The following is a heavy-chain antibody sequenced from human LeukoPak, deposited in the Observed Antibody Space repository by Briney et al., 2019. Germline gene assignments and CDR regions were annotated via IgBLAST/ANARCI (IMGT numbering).Heavy chain of an antibody. Sequence: PGRSLRLSCAASGFTFSSYAMHWVRQAPGKGLEWEAVISYDGSNKYYADSVKGRFTISRDNSKNTLYLQMNSLRAEDTAVYYCARERTVVTLYYYGMDVWGQGTTVTVPS. V-gene: IGHV3-30-3*01. CDR1: GFTFSSYA. CDR2: ISYDGSNK. D-gene: IGHD4-23*01. CDR3: ARERTVVTLYYYGMDV. J-gene: IGHJ6*02.